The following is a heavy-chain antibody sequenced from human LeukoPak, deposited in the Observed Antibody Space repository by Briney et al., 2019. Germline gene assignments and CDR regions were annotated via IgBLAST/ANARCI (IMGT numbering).Heavy chain of an antibody. D-gene: IGHD5-18*01. J-gene: IGHJ5*02. CDR3: ARKSYSYGYRYNWFDP. CDR1: GGSSSSRSCY. Sequence: PSETLSLSCTVSGGSSSSRSCYWGWIRQPPGKGLHWIESIYYSGRTYYNPSLKRRVTISVDTSKNQFSLKPSSVTAADTAVYYCARKSYSYGYRYNWFDPWGQGTLVTVSS. CDR2: IYYSGRT. V-gene: IGHV4-39*01.